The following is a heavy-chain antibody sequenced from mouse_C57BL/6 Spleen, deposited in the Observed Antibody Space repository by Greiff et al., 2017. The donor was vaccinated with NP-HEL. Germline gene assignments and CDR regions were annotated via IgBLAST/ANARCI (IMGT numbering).Heavy chain of an antibody. J-gene: IGHJ1*03. D-gene: IGHD1-1*01. CDR2: IHPNSGST. Sequence: QVQLQQSGAELVKPGASVKLSCKASGYTFTSYWMHWVKQRPGQGLEWIGMIHPNSGSTNYNEKFKRKATLTVDKSSSTAYMQLSSLTSEDSAVYYCAREGSSGYFDVWGTGTTVTVSS. V-gene: IGHV1-64*01. CDR1: GYTFTSYW. CDR3: AREGSSGYFDV.